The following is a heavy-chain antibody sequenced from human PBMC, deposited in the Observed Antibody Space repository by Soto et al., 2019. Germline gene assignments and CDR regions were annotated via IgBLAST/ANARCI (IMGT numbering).Heavy chain of an antibody. CDR2: INHSGST. V-gene: IGHV4-34*01. CDR3: ARGLGFGSVVVPAAMGHYYFDY. CDR1: GGSFSGYY. J-gene: IGHJ4*02. Sequence: SETLSLTCAVYGGSFSGYYWSWIRQPPGKGLEWIGEINHSGSTNYNPSLKSRVTISVDTSKNQFSLKLSSVTAADTAVYYCARGLGFGSVVVPAAMGHYYFDYWGQGTLVTVSS. D-gene: IGHD2-2*01.